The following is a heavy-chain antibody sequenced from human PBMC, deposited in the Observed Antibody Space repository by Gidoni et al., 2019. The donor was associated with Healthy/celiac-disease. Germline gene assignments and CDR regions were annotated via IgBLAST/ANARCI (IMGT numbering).Heavy chain of an antibody. J-gene: IGHJ4*02. CDR3: ASLELGYCSGGSCYSDY. V-gene: IGHV1-69*01. D-gene: IGHD2-15*01. CDR2: IIPIFGTA. CDR1: GGTFSSYA. Sequence: QVQLVQSGAEVKKPGSSVKVSCKASGGTFSSYAISWVRQAPGQGLEWMGGIIPIFGTANYAQKFQGRVTITADESTSTAYMELSSLRSEDTAVYYCASLELGYCSGGSCYSDYWGQGTLVTVSS.